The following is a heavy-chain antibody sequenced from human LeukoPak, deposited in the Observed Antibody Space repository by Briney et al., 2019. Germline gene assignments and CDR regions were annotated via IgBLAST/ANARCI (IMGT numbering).Heavy chain of an antibody. CDR2: ISGDGGST. Sequence: PVGSLRLSCAASGFTFDDYAMHWVRQAPGKGLEWVSLISGDGGSTYYADSVKGRFTISRDNSKNSLYLQMNSLRTEDTALYYCAKTEEYSSSSHAFDYWGQGTLVTVSS. V-gene: IGHV3-43*02. CDR3: AKTEEYSSSSHAFDY. CDR1: GFTFDDYA. D-gene: IGHD6-6*01. J-gene: IGHJ4*02.